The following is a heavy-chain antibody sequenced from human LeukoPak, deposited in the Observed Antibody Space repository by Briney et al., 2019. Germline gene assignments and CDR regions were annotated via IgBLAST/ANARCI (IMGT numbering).Heavy chain of an antibody. D-gene: IGHD6-13*01. V-gene: IGHV3-23*01. CDR3: AKDQTSGAAAGIIDY. Sequence: PGGSLRLSCAASGFTFSSYTMTWVRQAPGKGLEWVSAISGSGGSTYYADSVKGRFTISRDNSKNTLYLQMNSLRAEDTAVYYCAKDQTSGAAAGIIDYWGQGTLVTVSS. CDR1: GFTFSSYT. CDR2: ISGSGGST. J-gene: IGHJ4*02.